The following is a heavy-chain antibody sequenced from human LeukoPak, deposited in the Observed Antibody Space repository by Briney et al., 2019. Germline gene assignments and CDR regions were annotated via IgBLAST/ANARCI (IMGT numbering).Heavy chain of an antibody. Sequence: SVKVSCKASGGTFSSYAISWVRQAPGQGLEWMGGIIPIFGTANYAQKFQGRVTITADESTSTAYMELSSLRSDDAAVYYCARGPPNWGYDYWGPGTLVTVSS. J-gene: IGHJ4*02. D-gene: IGHD7-27*01. CDR1: GGTFSSYA. CDR2: IIPIFGTA. V-gene: IGHV1-69*13. CDR3: ARGPPNWGYDY.